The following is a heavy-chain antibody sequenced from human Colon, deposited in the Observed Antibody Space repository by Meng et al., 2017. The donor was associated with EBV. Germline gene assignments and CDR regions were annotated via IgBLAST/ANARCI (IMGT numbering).Heavy chain of an antibody. CDR2: IYYSGST. CDR1: GGSISRGDYY. D-gene: IGHD4-17*01. CDR3: ARDRKHYGERGWFDP. Sequence: QWQLQESGPGLVQPSPTLSLTCTVSGGSISRGDYYWSWIRQPPGKGLEWIGYIYYSGSTYSNASLKSRVTISIASSNNQFSLKLSSVTAADTAVYYCARDRKHYGERGWFDPWGQGTLVTVSS. V-gene: IGHV4-30-4*01. J-gene: IGHJ5*02.